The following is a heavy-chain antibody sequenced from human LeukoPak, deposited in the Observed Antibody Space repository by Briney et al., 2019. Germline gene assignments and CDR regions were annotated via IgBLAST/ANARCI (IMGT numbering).Heavy chain of an antibody. J-gene: IGHJ5*02. CDR1: GYSISSGYY. V-gene: IGHV4-38-2*02. D-gene: IGHD6-13*01. Sequence: SETLSLTCTVSGYSISSGYYWGWIRPPPGKGLEWIGIIYNSGSTYYNPSLKSRVTISVDTSKNQFTLKLRSVTAADTDMYYCARAYSSSWYYNWFDPWGQGTLVTVSS. CDR3: ARAYSSSWYYNWFDP. CDR2: IYNSGST.